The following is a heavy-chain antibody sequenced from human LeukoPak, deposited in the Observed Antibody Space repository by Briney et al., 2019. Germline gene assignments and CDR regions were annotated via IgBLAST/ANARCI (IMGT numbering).Heavy chain of an antibody. J-gene: IGHJ5*02. Sequence: GALRLSCAASGFSFSSNYMSWVRQAPGKGLEWVSVIYSGGSTYYTDSVKGRFTISRDNSKNTLYLQMNSLRAEDTAVYYCAIVVRGWFDPWGQGTLVTVSS. CDR1: GFSFSSNY. CDR3: AIVVRGWFDP. V-gene: IGHV3-53*01. CDR2: IYSGGST. D-gene: IGHD2-2*01.